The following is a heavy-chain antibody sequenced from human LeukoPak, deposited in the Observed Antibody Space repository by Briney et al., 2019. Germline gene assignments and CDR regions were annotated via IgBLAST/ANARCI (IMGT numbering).Heavy chain of an antibody. D-gene: IGHD1-26*01. CDR2: IDYSVST. CDR1: GGSISSSGYY. V-gene: IGHV4-39*01. J-gene: IGHJ5*02. CDR3: ARRVVVGATSRPDWFHP. Sequence: SETLSFTCTVSGGSISSSGYYWGGSRQPPGKGLEGIWTIDYSVSTYYNPSLKSRVTISVNTSENQFCLKLSSVPAADTPVYYCARRVVVGATSRPDWFHPWGQATLVTVSS.